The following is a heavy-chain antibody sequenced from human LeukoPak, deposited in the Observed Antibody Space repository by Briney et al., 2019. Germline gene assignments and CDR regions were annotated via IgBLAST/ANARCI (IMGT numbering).Heavy chain of an antibody. CDR2: INGDGGST. D-gene: IGHD2-2*01. V-gene: IGHV3-23*01. CDR3: AKRPDCSTTNCFRFEY. CDR1: GFTFSTYA. J-gene: IGHJ4*02. Sequence: PGGSLRLSCAASGFTFSTYAMSWVRQAPGQGLEWVSSINGDGGSTYYAESVKGRFTVSRDNSKNTLYLQMDSLRAGDTAVYYCAKRPDCSTTNCFRFEYWGQGTLVTVSS.